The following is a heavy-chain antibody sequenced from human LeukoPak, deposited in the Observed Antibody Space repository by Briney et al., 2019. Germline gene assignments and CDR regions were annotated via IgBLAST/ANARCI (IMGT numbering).Heavy chain of an antibody. V-gene: IGHV3-48*04. Sequence: GGSLRLSCAASGFTFSSYSMNWVRQAPGKGLEWVSYISSSSSTIYYADSVKGRFTISRDNAKNSLYLQMNSLRAEDTAVYYCARDLGPIVVGGALDYWGQGTLVTVSS. D-gene: IGHD2-15*01. CDR2: ISSSSSTI. CDR3: ARDLGPIVVGGALDY. J-gene: IGHJ4*02. CDR1: GFTFSSYS.